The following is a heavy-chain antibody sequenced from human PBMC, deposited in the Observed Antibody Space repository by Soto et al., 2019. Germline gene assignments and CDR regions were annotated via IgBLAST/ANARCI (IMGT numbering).Heavy chain of an antibody. J-gene: IGHJ6*02. CDR2: IIPVFGRV. D-gene: IGHD3-16*01. V-gene: IGHV1-69*01. CDR1: GGTFSSRA. Sequence: QVQLVQSGPEVKKTGASVKVSCKASGGTFSSRAISWVRQAPGQGLEWMGGIIPVFGRVNYAEKFQDRVTIIAEESTGTVYMEVCSLRSEDTALYYCANSRGGTFLGYHGMDIWGQGTTVSVSS. CDR3: ANSRGGTFLGYHGMDI.